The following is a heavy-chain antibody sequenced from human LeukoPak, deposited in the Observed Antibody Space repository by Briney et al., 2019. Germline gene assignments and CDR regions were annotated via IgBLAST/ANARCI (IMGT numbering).Heavy chain of an antibody. V-gene: IGHV3-30*02. D-gene: IGHD3-3*01. CDR2: IRYDGNTK. J-gene: IGHJ4*02. CDR3: ARERQNKDFWSGGDY. CDR1: GFTFSSYG. Sequence: PGGSLRLSCAASGFTFSSYGMHWVRQAPGKGLEWVAFIRYDGNTKYYADSVKGRFTISRDNAKNSLYLQMNTLRPEDTAVYYCARERQNKDFWSGGDYWGQGTLVTVSS.